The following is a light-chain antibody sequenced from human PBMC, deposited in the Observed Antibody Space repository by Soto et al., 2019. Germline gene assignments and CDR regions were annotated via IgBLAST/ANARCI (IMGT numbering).Light chain of an antibody. Sequence: EIVMTHSPGTLSVSPGERATLSCSASQSVSINLAWYQQKPGQAPRLLIYDASTRATGIPARFSGSGSGTEFTLTISSLQSKDFAVYYCQQYNNWHPLTFGGGTKVDIK. J-gene: IGKJ4*01. CDR2: DAS. CDR1: QSVSIN. CDR3: QQYNNWHPLT. V-gene: IGKV3D-15*01.